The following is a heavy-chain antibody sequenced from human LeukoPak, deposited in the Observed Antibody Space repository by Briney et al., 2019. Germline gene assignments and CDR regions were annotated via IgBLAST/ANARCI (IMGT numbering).Heavy chain of an antibody. CDR1: GYTFTSYY. D-gene: IGHD3-22*01. Sequence: ASVKVSCEASGYTFTSYYMHWVRQAPGQGLEWMGIINPSGGSTSYAQKFQGRVTITTDESTSTAYMELSSLRSEDTAVYYCARSVIPPGYYDSSGYSFDYWGQGTLVTVSS. J-gene: IGHJ4*02. CDR2: INPSGGST. CDR3: ARSVIPPGYYDSSGYSFDY. V-gene: IGHV1-46*01.